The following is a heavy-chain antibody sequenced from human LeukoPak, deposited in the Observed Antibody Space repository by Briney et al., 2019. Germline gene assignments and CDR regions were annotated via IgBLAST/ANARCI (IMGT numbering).Heavy chain of an antibody. D-gene: IGHD2/OR15-2a*01. CDR2: ISAYNGNT. CDR3: ARDPHVNEGLSPQID. V-gene: IGHV1-18*01. Sequence: ASVKVSCKASGYTFTSYGISWVRQAPGQGLEWMGWISAYNGNTNYAQKLQGRVTMTTDTSTSTAYMELRSLRPDDTAVYYRARDPHVNEGLSPQIDWGQGTLVTVSS. CDR1: GYTFTSYG. J-gene: IGHJ4*02.